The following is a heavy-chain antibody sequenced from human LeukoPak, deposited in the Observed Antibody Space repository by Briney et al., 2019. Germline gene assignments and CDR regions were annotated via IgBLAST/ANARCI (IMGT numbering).Heavy chain of an antibody. CDR1: GGSISSSSYY. CDR2: MYYSGST. J-gene: IGHJ4*02. V-gene: IGHV4-39*01. CDR3: TRHVWSGYYCFDH. Sequence: SETLSPTCTVSGGSISSSSYYWGWIRQPPGKGLEWIGSMYYSGSTYCNPSFKSRVTISVDTSKNQFSLKLSSVTAADTALYYCTRHVWSGYYCFDHWGQGTLVTVSS. D-gene: IGHD3-3*01.